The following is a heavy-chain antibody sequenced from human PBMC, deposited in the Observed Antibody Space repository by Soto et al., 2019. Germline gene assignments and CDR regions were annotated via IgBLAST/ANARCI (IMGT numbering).Heavy chain of an antibody. V-gene: IGHV1-8*01. CDR1: GYTFTSYD. D-gene: IGHD3-3*01. CDR2: MNPNSGNT. CDR3: AIVERWRFLGWFDYYCYMDV. J-gene: IGHJ6*03. Sequence: ASVKVSCKASGYTFTSYDINWVRQATGQGLEWMGWMNPNSGNTGYAQKFQGRVTMTRNTSISTAYLELSSLRSEDTAVYYCAIVERWRFLGWFDYYCYMDVWGKGTTVTVSS.